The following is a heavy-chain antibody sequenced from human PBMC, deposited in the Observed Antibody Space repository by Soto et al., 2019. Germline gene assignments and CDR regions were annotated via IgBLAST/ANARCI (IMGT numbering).Heavy chain of an antibody. V-gene: IGHV4-34*01. CDR3: ARAKKRRFDP. J-gene: IGHJ5*02. Sequence: SETLSLTCAVYGGSFSGYYWSWIRQPPGKGLEWIGEINHSGSTNYNPSLKSRVTISVDTSKNQFSLKLSSVTAADTAVYYCARAKKRRFDPWGQGTLVTVSS. CDR2: INHSGST. CDR1: GGSFSGYY.